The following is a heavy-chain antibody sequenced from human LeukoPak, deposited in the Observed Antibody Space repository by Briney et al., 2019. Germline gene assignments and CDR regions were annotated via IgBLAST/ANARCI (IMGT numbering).Heavy chain of an antibody. J-gene: IGHJ6*03. CDR2: INHIGGT. CDR1: GGSFSGNY. V-gene: IGHV4-34*01. D-gene: IGHD5-18*01. Sequence: SETLSLTCAVFGGSFSGNYWTWIRQPPGKGLEWIGEINHIGGTNYNPSLKSRVTISVDTSKNQFSLKLSSVTAADTAVYYCARYSYGWRGYYYMDVWGKGTTVTVSS. CDR3: ARYSYGWRGYYYMDV.